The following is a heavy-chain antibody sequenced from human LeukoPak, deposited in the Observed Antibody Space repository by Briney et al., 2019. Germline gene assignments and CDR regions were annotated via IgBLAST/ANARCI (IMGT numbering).Heavy chain of an antibody. V-gene: IGHV1-69*05. CDR1: GGTFSSYA. J-gene: IGHJ4*02. D-gene: IGHD2-15*01. Sequence: SVKVSCKASGGTFSSYAISWVRQAPGQGLEWMGRIIPIFGTANYAQKSQGRVTITTDESTSAAYMELSSLRSEDTAVYYCAVVVVAATVDYWGQGTLVTVSS. CDR2: IIPIFGTA. CDR3: AVVVVAATVDY.